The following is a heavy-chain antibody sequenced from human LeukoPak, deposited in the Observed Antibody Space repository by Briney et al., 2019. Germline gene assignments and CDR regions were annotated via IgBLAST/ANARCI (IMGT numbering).Heavy chain of an antibody. V-gene: IGHV6-1*01. CDR1: GDSFSSNSAA. J-gene: IGHJ4*02. D-gene: IGHD1-26*01. CDR2: TYYRSKWYT. CDR3: ARARSGSYPDF. Sequence: SQTLSLTCAISGDSFSSNSAAWNWLRQSPSRGLEWLGRTYYRSKWYTDYAVSVTSRITINPDTSKNQFSLQLNSVTPEDAAVYYCARARSGSYPDFWGQGTLVTVSP.